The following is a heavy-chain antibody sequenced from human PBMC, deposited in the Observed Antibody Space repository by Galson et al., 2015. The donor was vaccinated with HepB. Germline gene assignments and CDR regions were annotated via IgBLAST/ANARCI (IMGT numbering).Heavy chain of an antibody. V-gene: IGHV3-23*01. CDR1: GFTFSSYA. CDR3: AKVWAWRQDSSGYYSDY. CDR2: ISGSGGGT. Sequence: SLRLSCAASGFTFSSYAMSWVRQAPGKGLEWVSGISGSGGGTYYADSVKGRFTISRDSSKNTLYLQMNSLRAEDTAVYYCAKVWAWRQDSSGYYSDYWGQGTLVTVSS. J-gene: IGHJ4*02. D-gene: IGHD3-22*01.